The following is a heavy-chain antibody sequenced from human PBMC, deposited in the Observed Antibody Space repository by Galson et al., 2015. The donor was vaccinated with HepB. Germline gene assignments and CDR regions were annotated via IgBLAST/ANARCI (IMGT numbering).Heavy chain of an antibody. Sequence: SLRLSCAASGFTFSENWMNWVRQAPGKGLEWVANIYQDGSERNYVDSVKGRFTISRDNAKKSLYLQMNDLRVEDTAVYYCTRDTRVPNHWGQGTLVTVSS. D-gene: IGHD2-15*01. CDR3: TRDTRVPNH. CDR1: GFTFSENW. CDR2: IYQDGSER. J-gene: IGHJ4*02. V-gene: IGHV3-7*01.